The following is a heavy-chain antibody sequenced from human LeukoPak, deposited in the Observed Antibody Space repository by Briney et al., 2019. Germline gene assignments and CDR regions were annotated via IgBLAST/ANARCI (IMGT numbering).Heavy chain of an antibody. J-gene: IGHJ3*02. V-gene: IGHV4-59*01. CDR2: IYYSGST. D-gene: IGHD6-19*01. CDR1: GGSISSYY. Sequence: PSETLSLTCTVSGGSISSYYWSWIRQPPGKGLEWIGYIYYSGSTNYNPSLKSRVTISVDTSKNQFSLKLSSVTAADTAVYYCARSYSSGWYWAFDIWGQGTMVTVSS. CDR3: ARSYSSGWYWAFDI.